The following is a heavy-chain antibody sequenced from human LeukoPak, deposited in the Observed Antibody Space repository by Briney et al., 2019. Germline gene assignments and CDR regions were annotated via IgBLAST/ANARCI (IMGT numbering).Heavy chain of an antibody. CDR3: AREGLDGFNHGPFVY. CDR1: GFTFSSYA. Sequence: GGSLRLSCAGSGFTFSSYAMRWVRQAPGKVLEWVLAISGSGGSTYYADSVKGRFTISRDNSKNTLYLQMNSLRAEDTAVYYCAREGLDGFNHGPFVYWGQGTLVTVSS. J-gene: IGHJ4*02. V-gene: IGHV3-23*01. D-gene: IGHD5-24*01. CDR2: ISGSGGST.